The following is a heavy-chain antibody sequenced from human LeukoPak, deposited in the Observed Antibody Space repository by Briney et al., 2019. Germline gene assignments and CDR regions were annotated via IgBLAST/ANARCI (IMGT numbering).Heavy chain of an antibody. CDR2: ISAGNGNT. V-gene: IGHV1-3*01. D-gene: IGHD1-26*01. CDR3: ARDSGSGNNDY. Sequence: ASVKVSCKASEYTFTSYAIHWVRQAPGQRLEWMGWISAGNGNTKYSQNFQGRVTFISNTSATTAFMELSSLRSEDAAVYCCARDSGSGNNDYWGQGTLVTVSS. J-gene: IGHJ4*02. CDR1: EYTFTSYA.